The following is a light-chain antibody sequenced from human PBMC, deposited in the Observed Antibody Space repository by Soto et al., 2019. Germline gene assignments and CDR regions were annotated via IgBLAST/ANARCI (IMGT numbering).Light chain of an antibody. CDR3: QQYNNRPPWT. V-gene: IGKV3-15*01. J-gene: IGKJ1*01. Sequence: EIVVTPSPATLSVSPGERATLSCRASQSVSSNLAWYQQKPGQAPRLLIYGASSRATGIPARFSGSGSGTEFTLTISSLQSEDFAVYYCQQYNNRPPWTFGQGKKVEIK. CDR1: QSVSSN. CDR2: GAS.